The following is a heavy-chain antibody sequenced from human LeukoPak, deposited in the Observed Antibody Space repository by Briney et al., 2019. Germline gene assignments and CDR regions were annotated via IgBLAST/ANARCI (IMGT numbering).Heavy chain of an antibody. CDR2: VYNGGT. J-gene: IGHJ4*02. V-gene: IGHV4-59*01. CDR1: GGSFSRYS. D-gene: IGHD6-13*01. CDR3: ARDTTLDEESSRYGFDY. Sequence: PPETLSLTCSLSGGSFSRYSGNWIRQPPGRRRGWIGYVYNGGTNYNPSLKSRVTLSVDSSMKRFALTLTSVNAADTAVYYCARDTTLDEESSRYGFDYWGQGTLVTVSS.